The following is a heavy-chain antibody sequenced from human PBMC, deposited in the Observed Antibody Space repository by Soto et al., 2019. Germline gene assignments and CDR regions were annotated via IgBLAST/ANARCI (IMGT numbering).Heavy chain of an antibody. D-gene: IGHD6-19*01. CDR3: AKGEVAGKVQRVGRYFDY. J-gene: IGHJ4*02. Sequence: EVQLLESGGGLVQPGGSLRLSCAASGFTFSSYAMSWVRQAPGKGLEWVSAISGSGGSTYYADSVKGRFTISRDNSKNTLYLQMNSLRAEDTAVYYCAKGEVAGKVQRVGRYFDYWGQGTLVTVSS. CDR1: GFTFSSYA. CDR2: ISGSGGST. V-gene: IGHV3-23*01.